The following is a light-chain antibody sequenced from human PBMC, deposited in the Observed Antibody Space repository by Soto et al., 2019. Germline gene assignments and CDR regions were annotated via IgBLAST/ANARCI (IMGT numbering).Light chain of an antibody. CDR2: EVV. V-gene: IGLV2-8*01. Sequence: QSVLTQPPSASGSPGQSVTISCTGTKNDIGVYDFVSWYQHHPGKAPRLIIYEVVQRPSGVPDRFSGSKSGNTASLTVSGLQAADEADYFCKSYAGSNTYVFGSGTKLPS. J-gene: IGLJ1*01. CDR3: KSYAGSNTYV. CDR1: KNDIGVYDF.